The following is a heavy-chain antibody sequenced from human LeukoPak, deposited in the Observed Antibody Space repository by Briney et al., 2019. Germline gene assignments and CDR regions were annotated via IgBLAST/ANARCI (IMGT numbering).Heavy chain of an antibody. J-gene: IGHJ4*02. Sequence: GGSLRLSCAASGFTFSSYAMSWVRQAPGKGLEWVSAISGSSSTIYYADSVKGRFTISRDNAKNSLYLQMNSLRAEDTAVYYCAKQGAGIRDWGQGTLVTVSS. V-gene: IGHV3-48*01. CDR2: ISGSSSTI. CDR3: AKQGAGIRD. D-gene: IGHD6-19*01. CDR1: GFTFSSYA.